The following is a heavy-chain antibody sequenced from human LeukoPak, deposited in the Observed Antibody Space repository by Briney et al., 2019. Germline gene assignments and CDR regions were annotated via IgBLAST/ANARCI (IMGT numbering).Heavy chain of an antibody. J-gene: IGHJ5*02. V-gene: IGHV3-21*01. CDR3: ATRRFGKNNWFDP. D-gene: IGHD3-10*01. CDR1: GFTFSSYS. CDR2: ISSSSSYI. Sequence: GGSLRLSCAASGFTFSSYSMNWVRQAPGKGLEWVSSISSSSSYIYYADSVKGRFTISRDNAKNSLYLQMNSLRAEDTAVYYCATRRFGKNNWFDPWGQGTLVTVSS.